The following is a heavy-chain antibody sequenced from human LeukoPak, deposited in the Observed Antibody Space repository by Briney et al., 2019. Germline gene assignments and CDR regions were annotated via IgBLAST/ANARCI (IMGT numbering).Heavy chain of an antibody. J-gene: IGHJ4*02. CDR3: ARGELRFLEW. D-gene: IGHD3-3*01. CDR2: INFNGAGT. CDR1: GYTFTGYY. V-gene: IGHV1-2*02. Sequence: ASVKVSCKASGYTFTGYYIHWVRQAPGQWLEWMGWINFNGAGTNYAQKFQGRVTMTRDTSISTAYMELNWLRSDDTAVYYCARGELRFLEWWGQGTLVTVSS.